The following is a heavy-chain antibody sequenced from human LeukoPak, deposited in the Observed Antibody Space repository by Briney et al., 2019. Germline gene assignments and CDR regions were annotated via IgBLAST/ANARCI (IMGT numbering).Heavy chain of an antibody. V-gene: IGHV4-38-2*01. J-gene: IGHJ3*02. Sequence: SETLSLTCAVSGYSISSGYYWGWIRQPPGKGLEWIGSIYHSGSTYYNPSLKSRVTISVDTSKNQFSLKLSSETAADTAVYYCATVATVVSDDAFDIWGQGTMVTVSS. D-gene: IGHD4-23*01. CDR3: ATVATVVSDDAFDI. CDR2: IYHSGST. CDR1: GYSISSGYY.